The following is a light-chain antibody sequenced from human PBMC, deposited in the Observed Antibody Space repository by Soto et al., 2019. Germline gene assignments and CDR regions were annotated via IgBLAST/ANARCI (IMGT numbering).Light chain of an antibody. V-gene: IGLV2-8*01. CDR1: SSDVGDNY. CDR2: EVT. CDR3: SAYAGSNTFV. Sequence: QSVLAQPPSASGSPGQSVTISCTGTSSDVGDNYVSWYQQHLGKAPNLIIYEVTLRPSGVPDRFSGSKSGNTASLTVSGLQADDAADYYCSAYAGSNTFVFGTGTKLTVL. J-gene: IGLJ1*01.